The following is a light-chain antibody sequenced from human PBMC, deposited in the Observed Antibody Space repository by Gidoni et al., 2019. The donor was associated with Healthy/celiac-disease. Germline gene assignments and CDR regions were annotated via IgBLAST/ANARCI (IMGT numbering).Light chain of an antibody. CDR2: DAS. Sequence: QMTQSPSSLSASVGDRVTITCQASQDISNYLNWYQQKPGKAPKLLIYDASNLETGVPSRFSGSGSGTDFTFTISSLQPEDIATYYCQQYDNFYTFGQGTKLEIK. J-gene: IGKJ2*01. V-gene: IGKV1-33*01. CDR1: QDISNY. CDR3: QQYDNFYT.